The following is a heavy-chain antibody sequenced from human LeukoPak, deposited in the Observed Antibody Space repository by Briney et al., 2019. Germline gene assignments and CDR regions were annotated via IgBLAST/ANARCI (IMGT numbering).Heavy chain of an antibody. CDR2: INGGGSPI. CDR3: ARGTGYFDY. CDR1: GFTFSRDS. J-gene: IGHJ4*02. Sequence: GGSLRLSCAASGFTFSRDSMNWVRQAPGKGLEWVSYINGGGSPIYYADSVRGRFTISRDNVKNSLYLQMNSLRAEDTAVYYCARGTGYFDYWGQGTLVTVSS. V-gene: IGHV3-48*01. D-gene: IGHD1-14*01.